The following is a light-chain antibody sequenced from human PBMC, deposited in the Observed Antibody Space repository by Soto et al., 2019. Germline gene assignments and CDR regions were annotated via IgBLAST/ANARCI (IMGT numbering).Light chain of an antibody. CDR2: GAS. Sequence: EIVLTPSPGTLSLSPGERATLSCRASQSVSSSYLAWYQRKPGQAPRLLIYGASSRATGIPDRFSGSGSGTDFTLTISRLEPEDFAVYYCQQYGSSPPYTFGQGTKLEIK. J-gene: IGKJ2*01. CDR3: QQYGSSPPYT. V-gene: IGKV3-20*01. CDR1: QSVSSSY.